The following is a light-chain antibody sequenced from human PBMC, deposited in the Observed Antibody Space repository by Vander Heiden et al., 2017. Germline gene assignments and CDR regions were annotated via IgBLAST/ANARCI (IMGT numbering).Light chain of an antibody. V-gene: IGLV3-25*02. CDR1: ALPKQY. CDR3: QSADSSGTYWV. Sequence: SYELTRPPSVSVSPGQTARITCSGDALPKQYAYWDRQKPGQAPVLMIYKDRWRPSGIPERFSGTSSGTTVTLTSSGVQAEDEADYYCQSADSSGTYWVFGGGTKLTVL. J-gene: IGLJ3*02. CDR2: KDR.